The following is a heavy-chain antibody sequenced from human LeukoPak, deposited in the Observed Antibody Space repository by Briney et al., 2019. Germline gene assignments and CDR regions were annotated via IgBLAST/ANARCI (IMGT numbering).Heavy chain of an antibody. J-gene: IGHJ4*02. CDR3: ARSSSGWYYVY. V-gene: IGHV4-38-2*01. Sequence: SETLSLTCAVSGYSISSGYYWGRIRQPPGKGLEWIGSIYHSGSTYYNPSLKSRVTISVDTSKNQFSLKLSSVTAADTAVYYCARSSSGWYYVYWGQGTLVTVSS. D-gene: IGHD6-19*01. CDR1: GYSISSGYY. CDR2: IYHSGST.